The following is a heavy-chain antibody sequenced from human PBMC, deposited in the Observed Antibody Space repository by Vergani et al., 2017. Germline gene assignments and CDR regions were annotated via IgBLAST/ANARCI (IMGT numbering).Heavy chain of an antibody. V-gene: IGHV3-23*01. Sequence: EVQLLESGGGLVQPGGSLRLSCAASGFTFSSYAMSWVRQAPGKGLEWVSAISGSGGSTYYADSVKGRFTISRDNAKNSLYLQMNSLRDEDTAVYYCARDSRDYYDSSGFRFDPWGQGTLVTVSS. J-gene: IGHJ5*02. D-gene: IGHD3-22*01. CDR1: GFTFSSYA. CDR2: ISGSGGST. CDR3: ARDSRDYYDSSGFRFDP.